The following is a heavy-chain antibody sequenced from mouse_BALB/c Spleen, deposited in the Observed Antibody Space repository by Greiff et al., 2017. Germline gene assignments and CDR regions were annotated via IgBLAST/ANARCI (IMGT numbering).Heavy chain of an antibody. CDR1: GYTFTSYW. D-gene: IGHD2-12*01. V-gene: IGHV1-69*02. Sequence: QVQLQQPGAELVRPGASVKLSCKASGYTFTSYWINWVKQRPGQGLEWIGNIYPSDSYTNYNQKFKDKATLTVDKSSSTAYMQLSSPTSEDSAVYYCTIVTSYYYAMDYWGQGTSVTVSS. CDR2: IYPSDSYT. J-gene: IGHJ4*01. CDR3: TIVTSYYYAMDY.